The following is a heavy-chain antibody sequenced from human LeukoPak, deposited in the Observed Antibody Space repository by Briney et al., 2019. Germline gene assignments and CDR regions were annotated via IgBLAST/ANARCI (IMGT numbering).Heavy chain of an antibody. V-gene: IGHV4-59*01. Sequence: PSETLSLTCTVSGGSISSYYWSWIRLPPGKGLEWIGYIYYSGSTNYNPSLKSRVTISVDTSKNQFSLKLSSVTAADTAVYYCARSDDAFDIWGQGTMVTVSS. J-gene: IGHJ3*02. D-gene: IGHD3-3*01. CDR3: ARSDDAFDI. CDR2: IYYSGST. CDR1: GGSISSYY.